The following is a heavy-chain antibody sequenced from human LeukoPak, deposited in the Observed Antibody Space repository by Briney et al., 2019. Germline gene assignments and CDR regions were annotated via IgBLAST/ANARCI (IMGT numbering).Heavy chain of an antibody. D-gene: IGHD6-13*01. Sequence: GESLKISCKGGGYSFTTYWIVWVRQMPGKGLEWMGVIYPDDSETKYSPSFQGQVTISADKSISTAYLQWSSLKASDTAMYYCARIAAAGEGAFDCWGQGTLVTVSS. CDR2: IYPDDSET. CDR1: GYSFTTYW. CDR3: ARIAAAGEGAFDC. V-gene: IGHV5-51*01. J-gene: IGHJ4*02.